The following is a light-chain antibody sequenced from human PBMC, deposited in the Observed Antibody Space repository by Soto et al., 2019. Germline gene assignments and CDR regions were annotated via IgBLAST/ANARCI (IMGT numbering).Light chain of an antibody. CDR1: SSDVGSYNY. CDR2: DVT. Sequence: QSVLAQHASVSGSPGQSITIFCTGTSSDVGSYNYVSWYQQHPGRAPKLMIYDVTNRPSGVSNRFSGSKSGSTASLTISGLQAEDEADYFCTSYTTSSTYVFGTGTKLTVL. CDR3: TSYTTSSTYV. V-gene: IGLV2-14*03. J-gene: IGLJ1*01.